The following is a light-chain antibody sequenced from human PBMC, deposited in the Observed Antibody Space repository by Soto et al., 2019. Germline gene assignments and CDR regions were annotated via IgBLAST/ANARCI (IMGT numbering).Light chain of an antibody. V-gene: IGKV1-39*01. CDR2: AAS. Sequence: DIQMTQSPSSLSASVGDRVTITCRASQSISSYLNWYQQKPGKAPKLLIYAASSLQSGVPSRFSGSGSGTDFTLTISSLQPEDVATYYCQQIYSTPPTFGQGTKVEIK. CDR3: QQIYSTPPT. J-gene: IGKJ1*01. CDR1: QSISSY.